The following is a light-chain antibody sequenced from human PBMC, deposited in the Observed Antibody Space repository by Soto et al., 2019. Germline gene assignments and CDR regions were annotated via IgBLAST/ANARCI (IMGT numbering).Light chain of an antibody. CDR1: ESVSSN. CDR3: QQYNNWWT. J-gene: IGKJ1*01. V-gene: IGKV3-15*01. CDR2: GAS. Sequence: EIVMTQSPVTLSLSPGERATLSCGAGESVSSNLAWYQQKPGQAPRLLIYGASTRATGVPARFTGSGSGTEFTLTISSLQFDDSAVYYCQQYNNWWTFGQGTKVDIK.